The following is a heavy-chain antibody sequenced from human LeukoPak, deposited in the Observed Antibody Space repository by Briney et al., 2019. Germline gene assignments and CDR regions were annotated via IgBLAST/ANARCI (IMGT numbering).Heavy chain of an antibody. V-gene: IGHV3-48*03. CDR2: ISSSGSTI. CDR3: ARGGYSSSWYDY. D-gene: IGHD6-13*01. CDR1: GFTFSSYE. J-gene: IGHJ4*02. Sequence: PGGSLRLSCAASGFTFSSYEMNWVRQAPGKGLEWVSCISSSGSTIYYADSVKGRFTISRDNAKNSLYLQMNSLRAEDTAVYYCARGGYSSSWYDYWGQGTLVTVSS.